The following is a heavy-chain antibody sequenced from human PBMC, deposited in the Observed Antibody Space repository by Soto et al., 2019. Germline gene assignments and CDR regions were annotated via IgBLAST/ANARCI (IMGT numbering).Heavy chain of an antibody. V-gene: IGHV4-31*03. CDR2: IDYSGST. D-gene: IGHD3-10*01. CDR1: GGSISSCGYY. Sequence: QVQLQESGPGLVKPSQTLSLTCTVSGGSISSCGYYWSWLGPHPGNGLEWSGYIDYSGSTYDNPALQTRITVSGDTSKNLFPLKLSSVTAAEYVVSYCAGEPVIWGQGTLVTVSS. J-gene: IGHJ4*02. CDR3: AGEPVI.